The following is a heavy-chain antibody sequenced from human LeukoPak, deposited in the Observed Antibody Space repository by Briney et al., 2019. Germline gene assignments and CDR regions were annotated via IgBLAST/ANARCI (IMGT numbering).Heavy chain of an antibody. Sequence: ASVKVSCKASGYPFTSYDINWVRPATEQGLEWMGWMNPNSGNTGYAQKFQGRVTMTRNTSISTAYMELSSLRSEDTAVYYCARGLRYCSSTSCYPYWGQGTLVTVSS. V-gene: IGHV1-8*01. CDR1: GYPFTSYD. CDR3: ARGLRYCSSTSCYPY. CDR2: MNPNSGNT. J-gene: IGHJ4*02. D-gene: IGHD2-2*01.